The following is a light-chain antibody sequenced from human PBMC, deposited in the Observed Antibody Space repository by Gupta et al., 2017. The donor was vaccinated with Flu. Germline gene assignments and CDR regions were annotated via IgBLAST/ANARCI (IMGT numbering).Light chain of an antibody. J-gene: IGKJ1*01. CDR1: HSVSSSY. Sequence: DIVLLQSPCTLSLSPGDKATLACRAGHSVSSSYLAWYQQKPGQAPRLLIYGASSRATGIPDRFSGSGSGTDFTLTISRVEPEDFAVYYCQQCNSSPGTFGQGTKVEIK. CDR2: GAS. V-gene: IGKV3-20*01. CDR3: QQCNSSPGT.